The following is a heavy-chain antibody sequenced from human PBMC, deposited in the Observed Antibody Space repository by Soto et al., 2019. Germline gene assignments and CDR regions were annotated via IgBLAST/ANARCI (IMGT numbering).Heavy chain of an antibody. CDR3: ARDRPARASGYPLSPPYYYYVMDV. J-gene: IGHJ6*02. V-gene: IGHV4-59*01. Sequence: QVQLQESAPGLVKPSETLSLTCTVSGGSISSYCWSWIRQPPGKGMEWIGYIYYNGSTNYNPSLKSRVTISVDTSKNQFSLKLSSVTAADTAVYYCARDRPARASGYPLSPPYYYYVMDVWGQGTTVTVSS. D-gene: IGHD5-12*01. CDR2: IYYNGST. CDR1: GGSISSYC.